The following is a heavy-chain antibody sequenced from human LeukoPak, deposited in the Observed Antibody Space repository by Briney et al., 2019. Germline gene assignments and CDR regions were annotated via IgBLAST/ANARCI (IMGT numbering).Heavy chain of an antibody. D-gene: IGHD2-21*02. CDR3: ARDGGGDLDY. CDR2: IYYSGST. V-gene: IGHV4-59*01. J-gene: IGHJ4*02. CDR1: GDSISSYY. Sequence: SETLSHTCTVPGDSISSYYWSWIRPPPGKGMEWIGYIYYSGSTNYNPSLKSRVTISVDTSKNQFSLRLSSVTAADTAVYYCARDGGGDLDYWGQGTLVTVSS.